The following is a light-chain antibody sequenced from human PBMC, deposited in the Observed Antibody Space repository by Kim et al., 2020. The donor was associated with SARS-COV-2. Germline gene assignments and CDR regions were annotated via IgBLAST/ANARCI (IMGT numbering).Light chain of an antibody. J-gene: IGLJ3*02. V-gene: IGLV1-40*01. Sequence: VTNPRTGSSSNIGAGYDVHWYQQLPGTAPKLLIYGNSNRPSGVPDRFSGSKSGTSASLAITGLQAEDEADYYCRSYDSSLSGPNWVFGGGTQLTVL. CDR2: GNS. CDR3: RSYDSSLSGPNWV. CDR1: SSNIGAGYD.